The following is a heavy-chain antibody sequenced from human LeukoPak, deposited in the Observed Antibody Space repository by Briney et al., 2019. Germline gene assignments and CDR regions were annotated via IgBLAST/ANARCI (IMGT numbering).Heavy chain of an antibody. CDR2: ISGSGGST. J-gene: IGHJ3*02. D-gene: IGHD3-9*01. CDR3: AKDPLYYDILTGTLPEDAFDI. Sequence: GESLRLSCAASGFTFSSHGMSWVRQAPGKGLEWVSAISGSGGSTYYADSVKGRFTISRDNSKNTLYLQMNSLRAEDTAVYYCAKDPLYYDILTGTLPEDAFDIWGQGTMVTVSS. V-gene: IGHV3-23*01. CDR1: GFTFSSHG.